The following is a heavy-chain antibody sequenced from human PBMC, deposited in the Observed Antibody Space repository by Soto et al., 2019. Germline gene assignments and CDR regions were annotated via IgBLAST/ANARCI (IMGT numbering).Heavy chain of an antibody. CDR3: ATGWELRGLYFDY. CDR2: IYSGGST. J-gene: IGHJ4*02. D-gene: IGHD1-26*01. Sequence: PGGSLRLSCAASGFTVSSNYMSWVRQAPGKGLEWVSVIYSGGSTYYADSVKGRFTISRDNSKNTLYLQMNSLRAEDTAVYYCATGWELRGLYFDYWGQGTLVTVSS. CDR1: GFTVSSNY. V-gene: IGHV3-53*01.